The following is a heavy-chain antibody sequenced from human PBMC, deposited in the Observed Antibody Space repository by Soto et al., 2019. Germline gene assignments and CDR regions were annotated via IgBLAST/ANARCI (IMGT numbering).Heavy chain of an antibody. D-gene: IGHD3-3*01. CDR3: AKVRRDFASLAELDYFDW. J-gene: IGHJ4*01. V-gene: IGHV3-23*01. Sequence: EVQLLDSGGGLVQPGGSLRLYCAASGFAFDINGMTWVRQVPGKGLEWVSGISAGGGTTYYADPVKGRFTISRDKSKNMLYLQMNNLRGNDMPVFYWAKVRRDFASLAELDYFDWWGHGPPVNV. CDR1: GFAFDING. CDR2: ISAGGGTT.